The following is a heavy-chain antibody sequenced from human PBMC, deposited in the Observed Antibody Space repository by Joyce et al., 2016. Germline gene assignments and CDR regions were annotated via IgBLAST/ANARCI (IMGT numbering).Heavy chain of an antibody. CDR3: ARGQVTSIKWIHSPSWGLYDTIIDNYYYMDV. CDR2: VIPISDEP. Sequence: QVHLVQSGAEVKKPGSSVKVSCKASGGTLTNQAIIWVRQGPGQGLGWVGGVIPISDEPKVAQKFQDRVTITADEATSTSYREVRRLISEDTAVYYCARGQVTSIKWIHSPSWGLYDTIIDNYYYMDVWGKGTTVIVSS. D-gene: IGHD3-10*01. J-gene: IGHJ6*03. V-gene: IGHV1-69*01. CDR1: GGTLTNQA.